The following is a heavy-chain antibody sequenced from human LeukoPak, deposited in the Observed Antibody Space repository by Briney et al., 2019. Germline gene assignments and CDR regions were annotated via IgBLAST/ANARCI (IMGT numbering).Heavy chain of an antibody. Sequence: GRSLRLSCAASGFTFDDYAMHWVRQAPGKGLEWVSSISSSSSYIYYADSVKGRFTISRDNAKNSLYLQMNSLRAEDTAVYYCAREKRFYSQGNNWFDPWGQGTLVTVSS. V-gene: IGHV3-21*01. CDR3: AREKRFYSQGNNWFDP. CDR2: ISSSSSYI. J-gene: IGHJ5*02. CDR1: GFTFDDYA. D-gene: IGHD3-3*01.